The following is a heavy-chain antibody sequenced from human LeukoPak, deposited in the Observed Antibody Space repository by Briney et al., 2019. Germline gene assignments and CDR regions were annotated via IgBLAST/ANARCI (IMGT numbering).Heavy chain of an antibody. CDR2: IYSSGST. CDR3: ARAYGDYDWYFDL. J-gene: IGHJ2*01. CDR1: GGSISSYY. Sequence: IPSETLSLTCTVSGGSISSYYWTWIRQPAGKGLEWIGRIYSSGSTNYNPSLKSRVTMSVDTSKNQFSLKLSSVTAADTALYYCARAYGDYDWYFDLWGRGTLVTVSS. D-gene: IGHD4-17*01. V-gene: IGHV4-4*07.